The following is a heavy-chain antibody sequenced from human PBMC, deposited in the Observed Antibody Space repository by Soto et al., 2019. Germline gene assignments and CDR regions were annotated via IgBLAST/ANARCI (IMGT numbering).Heavy chain of an antibody. V-gene: IGHV3-23*01. CDR3: VKDRPSGSHDY. Sequence: EVQLLGSRGGLVQPGGSLRLSCAVSGFSFSTCGMTWVRQAPGKGLEWVSGITGSGGRTFYADSVKGRFTVSRDNSNNMLYLQMRSLRAEDTAIYYCVKDRPSGSHDYWGQGAPVTVSS. D-gene: IGHD1-26*01. J-gene: IGHJ4*02. CDR1: GFSFSTCG. CDR2: ITGSGGRT.